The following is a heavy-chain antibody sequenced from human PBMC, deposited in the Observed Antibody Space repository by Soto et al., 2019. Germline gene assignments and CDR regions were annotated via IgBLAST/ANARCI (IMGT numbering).Heavy chain of an antibody. Sequence: SETLSLTCAVYGGSFSGYYWSWIRQPPGKGLEWIGEINHSGSTNYNPSLKSRVTISVDTSKNQFSLKLSSVTAADTAVYYCARGALAIQLWSGRYYFDYWGQGTLVTVSS. V-gene: IGHV4-34*01. CDR2: INHSGST. CDR1: GGSFSGYY. D-gene: IGHD5-18*01. CDR3: ARGALAIQLWSGRYYFDY. J-gene: IGHJ4*02.